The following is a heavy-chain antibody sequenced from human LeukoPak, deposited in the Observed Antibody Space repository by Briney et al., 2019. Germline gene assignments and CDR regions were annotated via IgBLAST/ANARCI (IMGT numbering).Heavy chain of an antibody. CDR1: GDSVSRNTAA. Sequence: SQTLSLTCAISGDSVSRNTAAWNWIRQSPSRGLEWLGRTYYRSKWLNDYALSVKSRIIVNPDTSKNQFSLKLSSVTAADTAVYYCARAPLILTGYYPWGQGTLVTVSS. V-gene: IGHV6-1*01. CDR2: TYYRSKWLN. J-gene: IGHJ5*02. CDR3: ARAPLILTGYYP. D-gene: IGHD3-9*01.